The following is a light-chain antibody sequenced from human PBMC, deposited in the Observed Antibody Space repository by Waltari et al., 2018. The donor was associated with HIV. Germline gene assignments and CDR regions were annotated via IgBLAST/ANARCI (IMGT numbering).Light chain of an antibody. CDR3: AAWDDRLSGRV. V-gene: IGLV1-47*01. CDR2: KND. Sequence: QSVLTQPPSASGTPGRRVTIPCSGSRSHIQFNYLYWYQQVPGTAPKLLIYKNDQWPSGVPDRFSASKSGTSASLVISGLRSGDEADYYCAAWDDRLSGRVFGTGTRVTVL. J-gene: IGLJ1*01. CDR1: RSHIQFNY.